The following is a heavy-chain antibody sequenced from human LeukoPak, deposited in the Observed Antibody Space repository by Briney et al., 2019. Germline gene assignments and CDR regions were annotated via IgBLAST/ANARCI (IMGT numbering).Heavy chain of an antibody. CDR2: INPNSGDT. D-gene: IGHD4-11*01. CDR3: VPSSTDPYFDY. CDR1: GYTFTGYY. J-gene: IGHJ4*02. Sequence: ASVKVSCKASGYTFTGYYMHWVRQAPGQGLEWMGRINPNSGDTNYVQKFQGRVTMTRDTSISTAYLELSRLRGDDTAVYYCVPSSTDPYFDYWGQGTLVTVSS. V-gene: IGHV1-2*06.